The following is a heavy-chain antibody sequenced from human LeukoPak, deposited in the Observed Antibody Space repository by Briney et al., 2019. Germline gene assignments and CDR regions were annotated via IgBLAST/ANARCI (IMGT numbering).Heavy chain of an antibody. CDR1: GFTFSSYE. V-gene: IGHV3-48*03. Sequence: SGGSLRLSCAASGFTFSSYEMNWVRQAPGKGLEWVSYISSSGSTIYYADSVKGRFTISRDNAKNSLYLQMNSLRAEDTAVYYCARARARTFDYWGQGTLVTVSS. D-gene: IGHD1-7*01. CDR2: ISSSGSTI. CDR3: ARARARTFDY. J-gene: IGHJ4*02.